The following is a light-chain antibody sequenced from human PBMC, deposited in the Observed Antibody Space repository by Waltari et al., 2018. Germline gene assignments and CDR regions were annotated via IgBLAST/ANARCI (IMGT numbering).Light chain of an antibody. CDR3: QQTYTVPRS. V-gene: IGKV1-39*01. Sequence: DIQMTQSPPSLSASVGDTVPLTCRASQSVRKYLTWFQQKPGEAPKLLIHAACSLGFGVPSRIGGSGSGTDCALTIAGLQREDVGTYYCQQTYTVPRSFGQGTKVE. CDR1: QSVRKY. J-gene: IGKJ2*01. CDR2: AAC.